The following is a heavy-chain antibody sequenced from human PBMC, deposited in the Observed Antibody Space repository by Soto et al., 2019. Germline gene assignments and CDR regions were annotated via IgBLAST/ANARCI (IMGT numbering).Heavy chain of an antibody. CDR3: VRRHVSATGIDWFDP. J-gene: IGHJ5*02. CDR2: INAANGDT. D-gene: IGHD6-13*01. V-gene: IGHV1-3*01. Sequence: ASVKVSCKASGYTFTSYGIHWVRQAPGQRLEWMGWINAANGDTKYSPKFQGRVTITRDTSASTAYMELSSLRSEDTAVYYCVRRHVSATGIDWFDPWGQGTQVTVSS. CDR1: GYTFTSYG.